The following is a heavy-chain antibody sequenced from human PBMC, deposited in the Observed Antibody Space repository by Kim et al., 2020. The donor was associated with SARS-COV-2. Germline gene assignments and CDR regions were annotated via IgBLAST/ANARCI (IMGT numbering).Heavy chain of an antibody. J-gene: IGHJ5*02. V-gene: IGHV4-39*01. CDR3: ARHAILNWFDP. CDR1: GGSISSSSYY. Sequence: SETLSLTCTVSGGSISSSSYYWGWIRQPPGKGLEWIRSIYYSGSTYYNPSLKSRVTISVDTSKNQFSLKLSSVTAADTAVYYCARHAILNWFDPWGQGTLVTVSS. CDR2: IYYSGST. D-gene: IGHD3-3*01.